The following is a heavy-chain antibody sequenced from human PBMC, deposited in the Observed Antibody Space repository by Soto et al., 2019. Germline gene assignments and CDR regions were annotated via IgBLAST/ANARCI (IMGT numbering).Heavy chain of an antibody. CDR1: GGSFSGYY. Sequence: SETLSLTCAVYGGSFSGYYWSWIRQPPGKGLEWIGEINHSGSTNYNPSLKSRVTISVDTSKNQFSLKLSSVTAADTAVYYCARGPSGSYPGNAFDIWGQGTMVTVSS. D-gene: IGHD1-26*01. V-gene: IGHV4-34*01. CDR3: ARGPSGSYPGNAFDI. CDR2: INHSGST. J-gene: IGHJ3*02.